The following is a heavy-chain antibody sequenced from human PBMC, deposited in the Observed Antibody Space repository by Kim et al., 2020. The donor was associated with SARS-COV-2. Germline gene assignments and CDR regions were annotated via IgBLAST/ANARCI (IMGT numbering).Heavy chain of an antibody. Sequence: KSRVTISVDRSKNQFSRKLSSVTAADTAVYYCARGYCSGGSCHRHDAFDIWGQGTMVTVSS. D-gene: IGHD2-15*01. CDR3: ARGYCSGGSCHRHDAFDI. V-gene: IGHV4-30-2*01. J-gene: IGHJ3*02.